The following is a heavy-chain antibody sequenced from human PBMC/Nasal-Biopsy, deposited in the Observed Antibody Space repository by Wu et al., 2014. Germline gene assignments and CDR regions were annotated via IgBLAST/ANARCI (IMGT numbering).Heavy chain of an antibody. J-gene: IGHJ2*01. V-gene: IGHV1-8*01. CDR1: GYTFAQSD. CDR2: MSPSSENS. CDR3: ARGDWWFDL. Sequence: VKVSCKAFGYTFAQSDINWLRQAAGQGLEWIGWMSPSSENSGFAQNFKGRISLTRDTATNTAYMELRSLRVDDTAVYYCARGDWWFDLWGRGTVVTVS.